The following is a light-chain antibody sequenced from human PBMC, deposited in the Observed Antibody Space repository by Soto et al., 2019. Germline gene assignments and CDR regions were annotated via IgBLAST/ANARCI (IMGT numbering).Light chain of an antibody. V-gene: IGKV1-12*01. Sequence: DIQMTQSPSSVSASVGDRVTITCRASQSISSWLAWYQQKPGTVPKLLIYAASSLHRGVPSRFSGSGAGTEFTLTITSLQPEDFGTYYCQQGASFPITFGQGTRLE. J-gene: IGKJ5*01. CDR1: QSISSW. CDR2: AAS. CDR3: QQGASFPIT.